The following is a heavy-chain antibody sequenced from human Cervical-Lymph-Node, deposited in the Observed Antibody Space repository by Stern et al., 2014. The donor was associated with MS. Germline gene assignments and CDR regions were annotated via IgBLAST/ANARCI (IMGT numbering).Heavy chain of an antibody. CDR1: GGSFDAFY. CDR3: ARTWIAVRNTKWFDP. J-gene: IGHJ5*02. D-gene: IGHD6-6*01. CDR2: ISHREYT. Sequence: QVQLQQWGAGLLKPSETLSLTCAVYGGSFDAFYWSWIRQPPGKGLEWIGEISHREYTNYHPSLKSRGTITVDTSKNQISLKMSSVTAADTAVYYCARTWIAVRNTKWFDPWGQGTLVTVSS. V-gene: IGHV4-34*01.